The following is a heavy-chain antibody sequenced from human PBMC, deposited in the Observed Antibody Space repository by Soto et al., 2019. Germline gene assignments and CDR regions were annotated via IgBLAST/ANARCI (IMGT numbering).Heavy chain of an antibody. Sequence: SETLSLTCTVSGGSVSSGSYYWSWIRQPPGKGLEWIGEIYHSWSTNYNPSLKSRVTISLDKSKNQFSLNLSSVTAADTAVYYCTRGPSGDKVDFWGQGALVTVSS. J-gene: IGHJ4*02. D-gene: IGHD7-27*01. V-gene: IGHV4-39*07. CDR3: TRGPSGDKVDF. CDR2: IYHSWST. CDR1: GGSVSSGSYY.